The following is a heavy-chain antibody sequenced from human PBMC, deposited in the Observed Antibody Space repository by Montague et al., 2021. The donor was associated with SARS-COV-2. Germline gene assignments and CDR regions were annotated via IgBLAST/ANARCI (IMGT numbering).Heavy chain of an antibody. CDR1: GASINSRY. Sequence: SETLSLTCTVSGASINSRYWSWIRQPPGKGLEWIGHYYSGRTNYNPSLKRRVTISVDTSENQLSVKVNSVTAADTAVYYCARQGGSNYGWFDPWGQGTLVSV. J-gene: IGHJ5*02. CDR3: ARQGGSNYGWFDP. V-gene: IGHV4-59*08. D-gene: IGHD1-26*01. CDR2: YYSGRT.